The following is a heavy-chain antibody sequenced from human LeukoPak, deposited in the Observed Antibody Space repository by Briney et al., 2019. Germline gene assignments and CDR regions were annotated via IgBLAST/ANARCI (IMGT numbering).Heavy chain of an antibody. J-gene: IGHJ4*02. V-gene: IGHV4-59*01. Sequence: SETLSLTCTVSGGSISSYYWSWLRQPPGKGLEWIGYIYYSGSTNYNPSLKSRVTISVDTSKNQFSLKLSSVTAADTAVYYCARGSMVNYFDSSGYYNYWGQGALVTVSS. CDR3: ARGSMVNYFDSSGYYNY. CDR1: GGSISSYY. D-gene: IGHD3-22*01. CDR2: IYYSGST.